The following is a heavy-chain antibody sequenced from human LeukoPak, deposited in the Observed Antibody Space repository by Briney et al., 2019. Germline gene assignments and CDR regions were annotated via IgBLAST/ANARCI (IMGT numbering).Heavy chain of an antibody. CDR1: GYTLTELS. CDR3: ATDRLLYSGSRYFDY. J-gene: IGHJ4*02. V-gene: IGHV1-24*01. CDR2: FDPEDGET. Sequence: GASVKVSCKVSGYTLTELSMHWVRQAPGKGLEWMGGFDPEDGETIYAQKFQGRVTMTEDTSTDTAYMELSSLRSEDTAVYYCATDRLLYSGSRYFDYWGQGTLVTVSS. D-gene: IGHD1-26*01.